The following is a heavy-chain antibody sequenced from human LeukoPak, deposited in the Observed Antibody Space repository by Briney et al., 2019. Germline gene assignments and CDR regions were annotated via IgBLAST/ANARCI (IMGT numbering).Heavy chain of an antibody. CDR1: GFTFSSYS. CDR3: ARKDYGDYGTGWFDP. Sequence: PGGSLRLSCAASGFTFSSYSMNWVRQAPGKGLGWVSSISSSSSYIYYADSVKGRFTISRDNAKNSLYLQMNILRGEDTAVYYCARKDYGDYGTGWFDPWGQGTLVTVSS. CDR2: ISSSSSYI. D-gene: IGHD4-17*01. J-gene: IGHJ5*02. V-gene: IGHV3-21*01.